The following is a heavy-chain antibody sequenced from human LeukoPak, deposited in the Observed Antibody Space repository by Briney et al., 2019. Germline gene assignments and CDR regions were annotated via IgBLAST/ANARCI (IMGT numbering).Heavy chain of an antibody. CDR3: ARDQSLGYCSGASCFTDY. V-gene: IGHV3-7*01. CDR1: GFTFSLYS. J-gene: IGHJ4*02. Sequence: GGSLRLSCAASGFTFSLYSMNWVRQAPGKGLEGVASIKQDESEKYYVDSVKGRFTISRDNAKNLLYLQMNNLRAEDTAVYYCARDQSLGYCSGASCFTDYWGQGTLVTVSS. CDR2: IKQDESEK. D-gene: IGHD2-15*01.